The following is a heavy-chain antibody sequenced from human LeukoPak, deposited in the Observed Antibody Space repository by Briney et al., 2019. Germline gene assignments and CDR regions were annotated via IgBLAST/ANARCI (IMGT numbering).Heavy chain of an antibody. CDR2: IYYSGST. CDR1: GVSISSYY. CDR3: ARSFDSSGYYDY. D-gene: IGHD3-22*01. Sequence: SETLSLTCTVSGVSISSYYWSWIRQPPGKGLEWIGYIYYSGSTNYNPSLKSRVIISLDTSKNQFSLKLSSVTAADTAVYYCARSFDSSGYYDYWGQGTLVTVSS. V-gene: IGHV4-59*01. J-gene: IGHJ4*02.